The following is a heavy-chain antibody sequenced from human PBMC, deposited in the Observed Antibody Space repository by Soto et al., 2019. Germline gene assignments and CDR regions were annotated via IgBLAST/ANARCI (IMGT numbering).Heavy chain of an antibody. J-gene: IGHJ4*02. D-gene: IGHD3-10*01. CDR1: GGTVSSYA. V-gene: IGHV1-69*01. CDR3: ARDVSSDTTGFRGYDL. Sequence: QLHLVQSGAEVKKAGSSVKVSCKASGGTVSSYAITWVRQAPGKGLEWMGVFIPIFVSAHYAPKFQGRITITADDSTSTAYMELSGLTSEETPIYYCARDVSSDTTGFRGYDLWGQGTQVTVSS. CDR2: FIPIFVSA.